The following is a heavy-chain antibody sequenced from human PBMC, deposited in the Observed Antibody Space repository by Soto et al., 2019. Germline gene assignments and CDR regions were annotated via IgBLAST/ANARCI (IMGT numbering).Heavy chain of an antibody. CDR2: ISSNGVGT. V-gene: IGHV3-64*01. J-gene: IGHJ6*03. D-gene: IGHD6-6*01. CDR1: GFTLSGYA. Sequence: EVQLAESGGGLAQPGGSLRLSCAASGFTLSGYAMDWVRQAPGKGLEYVSGISSNGVGTYYANSVQGRFTISRDKSKNTVYRQMGSLRPEDMAVYYCARRARPDFYYMDVWGKGTTVTVS. CDR3: ARRARPDFYYMDV.